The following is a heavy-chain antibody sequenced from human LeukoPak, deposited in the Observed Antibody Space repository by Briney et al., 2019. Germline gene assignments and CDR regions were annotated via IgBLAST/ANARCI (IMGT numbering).Heavy chain of an antibody. V-gene: IGHV4-34*01. Sequence: SETLSLTCAVYGGSFSDYYWSWIRQPPGKGLEWIGDINHSGSANYNPSLKSRVTISVDKSVRQFFLKISPVIVADTAIYYCARERASNNFNNWLDPWGPGTLVTVYS. J-gene: IGHJ5*02. CDR3: ARERASNNFNNWLDP. D-gene: IGHD1-20*01. CDR2: INHSGSA. CDR1: GGSFSDYY.